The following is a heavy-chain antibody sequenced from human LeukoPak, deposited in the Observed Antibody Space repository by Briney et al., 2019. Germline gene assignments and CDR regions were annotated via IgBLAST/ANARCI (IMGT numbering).Heavy chain of an antibody. J-gene: IGHJ6*04. CDR3: ARHRRFGDLSSYYYGMDV. CDR1: GRSFGGYY. CDR2: INHSGST. D-gene: IGHD3-10*01. Sequence: SETLSLTCAVYGRSFGGYYWSWIRQPPGKGLEWIGEINHSGSTNHNPPLKSRVTISVDTSKNQFSLKLTSVTASDTAVYYCARHRRFGDLSSYYYGMDVWGKGTTVTVSS. V-gene: IGHV4-34*01.